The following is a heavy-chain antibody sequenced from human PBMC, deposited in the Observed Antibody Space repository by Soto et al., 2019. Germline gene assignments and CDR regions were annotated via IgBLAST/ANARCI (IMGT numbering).Heavy chain of an antibody. V-gene: IGHV1-3*01. Sequence: QVQLVQSGAEVKKPGASVKVSCEASGYNFKTYSIHWVRQAPGHRLEWMGSINAGSGDTKYSPQFQGRGTIIRDTSATTAYMDLRNLRFEDTAVYYCARNRLLWYEDFDPWGQGTLVTVSS. D-gene: IGHD3-10*01. CDR1: GYNFKTYS. J-gene: IGHJ5*02. CDR2: INAGSGDT. CDR3: ARNRLLWYEDFDP.